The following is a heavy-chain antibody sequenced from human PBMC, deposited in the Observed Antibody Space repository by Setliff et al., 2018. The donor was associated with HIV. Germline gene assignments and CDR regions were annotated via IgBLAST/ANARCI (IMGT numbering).Heavy chain of an antibody. CDR2: INPSSTST. Sequence: ASVKVSCKASGYIFTTYYIHWVRQAPGHGLEWMGIINPSSTSTHYAQKFQGRVTITRDTSASTAYMELSSLRSEDTAVYYCARGGTYYYDSSGYFIPGKYWGQGSLVTVSS. J-gene: IGHJ4*02. D-gene: IGHD3-22*01. CDR1: GYIFTTYY. V-gene: IGHV1-46*01. CDR3: ARGGTYYYDSSGYFIPGKY.